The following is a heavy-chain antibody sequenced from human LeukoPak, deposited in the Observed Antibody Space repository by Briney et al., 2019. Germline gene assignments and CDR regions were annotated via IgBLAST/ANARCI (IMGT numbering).Heavy chain of an antibody. D-gene: IGHD3-22*01. V-gene: IGHV5-51*01. CDR3: ARQYYYDSSGNPYNWFDP. CDR1: GYSFTSYW. Sequence: GASLKISCKGSGYSFTSYWIGWVRQMPGKGLEWMGIIYPGDSDTRYSPSFQGQVTISADKSISTAYLQWSSLKASDTAMYYCARQYYYDSSGNPYNWFDPWGQGTLVTVSS. J-gene: IGHJ5*02. CDR2: IYPGDSDT.